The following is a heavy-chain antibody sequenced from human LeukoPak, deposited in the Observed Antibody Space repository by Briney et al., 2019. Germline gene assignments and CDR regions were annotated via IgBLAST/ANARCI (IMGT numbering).Heavy chain of an antibody. CDR2: IIPILGIA. Sequence: ASVKVSCNASGGTFSSYAISWVRQAPGQGLEWMGRIIPILGIANYAQKFQGRVTITADKSTSTAYMELSSLRSEDTAVYYCASTVVVISNDAFDIWGQGTMVTVSS. V-gene: IGHV1-69*04. CDR3: ASTVVVISNDAFDI. D-gene: IGHD3-22*01. J-gene: IGHJ3*02. CDR1: GGTFSSYA.